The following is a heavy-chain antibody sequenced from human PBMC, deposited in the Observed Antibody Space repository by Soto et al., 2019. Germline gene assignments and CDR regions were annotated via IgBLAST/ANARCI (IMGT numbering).Heavy chain of an antibody. CDR2: INTGNGNT. Sequence: ASVKVSCKASGYNFTTYAMVWVRQAPGQRPEWMGWINTGNGNTKYSPKFQGRVTITRDTSASTAYMELSSLKSEDTAVYYCARGERLYFLYYGMDVWGQGATVTV. CDR3: ARGERLYFLYYGMDV. V-gene: IGHV1-3*04. D-gene: IGHD2-2*02. CDR1: GYNFTTYA. J-gene: IGHJ6*02.